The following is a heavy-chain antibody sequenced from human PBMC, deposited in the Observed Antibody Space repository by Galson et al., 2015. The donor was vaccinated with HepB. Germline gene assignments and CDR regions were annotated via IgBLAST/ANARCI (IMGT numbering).Heavy chain of an antibody. Sequence: QSGAEVKKPGESLKISCKVSGYTLTELSMHWVRQAPGKGLEWMGGFDPEDGETIYAQKFQGRVTMTEDTSTDTAYMELSSLRSEDTAVYYCATGGYGSGTGSWFDPWGQGTLVTVSS. CDR1: GYTLTELS. CDR3: ATGGYGSGTGSWFDP. D-gene: IGHD3-10*01. J-gene: IGHJ5*02. CDR2: FDPEDGET. V-gene: IGHV1-24*01.